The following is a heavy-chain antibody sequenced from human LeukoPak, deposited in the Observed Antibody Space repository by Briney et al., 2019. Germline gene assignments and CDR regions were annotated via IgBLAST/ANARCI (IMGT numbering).Heavy chain of an antibody. CDR2: IYYSGST. D-gene: IGHD6-6*01. J-gene: IGHJ4*02. CDR1: GGSISSYY. Sequence: SETLSLTCTVSGGSISSYYRSWIRQPPGKGLEWIGYIYYSGSTNYNPSLKSRVTISVDTSKNQFSLKLSSVTAADTAAYYCARGPGAARVFDYWGQGTLVTVSS. V-gene: IGHV4-59*01. CDR3: ARGPGAARVFDY.